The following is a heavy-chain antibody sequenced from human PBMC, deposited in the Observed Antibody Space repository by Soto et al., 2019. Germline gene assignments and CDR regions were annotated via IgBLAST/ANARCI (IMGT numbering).Heavy chain of an antibody. Sequence: TSETLSLTCAVYGGSFSGYYWSWIRQPPGKGLEWIGEINHSGSTNYNPSLKSRVTISVDTSKNQFSLKLSSVTAADTAVYYCASPPQGGSSSNYFDYWGQGTLVTVSS. D-gene: IGHD6-6*01. CDR3: ASPPQGGSSSNYFDY. V-gene: IGHV4-34*01. J-gene: IGHJ4*02. CDR1: GGSFSGYY. CDR2: INHSGST.